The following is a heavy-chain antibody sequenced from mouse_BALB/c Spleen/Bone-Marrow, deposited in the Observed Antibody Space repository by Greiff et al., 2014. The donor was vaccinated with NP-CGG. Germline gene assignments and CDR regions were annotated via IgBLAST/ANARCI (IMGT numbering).Heavy chain of an antibody. CDR1: GYTFTSYW. Sequence: VQLQQSGAELVRPGASVKLSCKASGYTFTSYWINWVKQRPGQGLEWIGNIYPSDSYTNYNQKFKDKATLTVDKSSSTAYMQLSSPTSEDSAVYYCTRSRGYFDYWGQGTTLPVSS. CDR2: IYPSDSYT. V-gene: IGHV1-69*02. CDR3: TRSRGYFDY. J-gene: IGHJ2*01.